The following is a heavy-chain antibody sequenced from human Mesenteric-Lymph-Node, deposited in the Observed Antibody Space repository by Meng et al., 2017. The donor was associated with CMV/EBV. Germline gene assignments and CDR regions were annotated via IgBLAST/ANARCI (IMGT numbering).Heavy chain of an antibody. Sequence: SDTLSLTCTVSGGPFSGSSYYWGWVRQPPGKGLEWIGSIYYSGSTYYHPYLKIRVTITVDQSKNQFSLKLSSVPAADTAVYYCAKHARLRFYEGDYGMDVWGQGTTVTVSS. V-gene: IGHV4-39*01. CDR1: GGPFSGSSYY. J-gene: IGHJ6*02. CDR2: IYYSGST. CDR3: AKHARLRFYEGDYGMDV. D-gene: IGHD3-3*01.